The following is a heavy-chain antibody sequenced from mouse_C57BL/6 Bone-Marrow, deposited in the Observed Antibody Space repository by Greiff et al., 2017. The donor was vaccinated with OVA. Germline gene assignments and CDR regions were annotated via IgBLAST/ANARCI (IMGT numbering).Heavy chain of an antibody. V-gene: IGHV1-55*01. J-gene: IGHJ1*03. CDR1: GYTFTSYW. D-gene: IGHD1-1*01. Sequence: VQLQQPGAELVKPGASVKLSCKASGYTFTSYWMHWVKQRPGQGLEWIGDIYPGSGSTNYNEKFKSKATLTVDTSSSTAYMQLSSLTSEDSAVYYCASSSWYFDVWGTGTTVTVSS. CDR3: ASSSWYFDV. CDR2: IYPGSGST.